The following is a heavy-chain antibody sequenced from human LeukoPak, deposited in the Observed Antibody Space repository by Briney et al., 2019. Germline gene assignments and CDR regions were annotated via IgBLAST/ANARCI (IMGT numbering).Heavy chain of an antibody. Sequence: GGSLRLSCAASGFTFSSYGMHWVRQAPGKGLEWVAVIWYDGSNKYYADSVKGRFTISRDNSKNTLYLQMNSLRAEDTAVYYCARAADLYYGILTGYYPSLFGMDVWGQGTTVTVSS. CDR2: IWYDGSNK. V-gene: IGHV3-33*01. CDR1: GFTFSSYG. CDR3: ARAADLYYGILTGYYPSLFGMDV. J-gene: IGHJ6*02. D-gene: IGHD3-9*01.